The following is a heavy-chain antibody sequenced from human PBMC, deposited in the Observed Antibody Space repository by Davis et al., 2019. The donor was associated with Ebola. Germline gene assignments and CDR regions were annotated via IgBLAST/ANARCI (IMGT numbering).Heavy chain of an antibody. CDR2: ISGSGGST. Sequence: GGSLRLSCAASGFTFSDYYMSWVRQAPGKGLEWVSAISGSGGSTYYADSVKGRFTISRDNSKNTLYLQMNSLRAEDTAVYYCAKGTTVTTLGWFDPWGQGTLVTVSS. D-gene: IGHD4-17*01. V-gene: IGHV3-23*01. CDR1: GFTFSDYY. CDR3: AKGTTVTTLGWFDP. J-gene: IGHJ5*02.